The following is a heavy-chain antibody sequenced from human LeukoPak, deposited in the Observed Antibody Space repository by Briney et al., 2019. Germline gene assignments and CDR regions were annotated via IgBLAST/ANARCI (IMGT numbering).Heavy chain of an antibody. D-gene: IGHD3-22*01. Sequence: PGGSLRLSCAASGFTFSSYGMHWVRQAPGKGLEWVAFIRYDGSKKYYADSVKGRFTISRDNSKNALYLQMNSLRAEDTAVYYCAKSQYQYDSSGHAPGDYWGQGTLVAVSS. J-gene: IGHJ4*02. CDR2: IRYDGSKK. CDR3: AKSQYQYDSSGHAPGDY. V-gene: IGHV3-30*02. CDR1: GFTFSSYG.